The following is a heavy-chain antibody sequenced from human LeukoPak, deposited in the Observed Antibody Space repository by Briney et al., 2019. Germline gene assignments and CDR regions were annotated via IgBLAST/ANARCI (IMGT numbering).Heavy chain of an antibody. CDR1: GYTFTSYG. CDR2: IGAYSGNT. Sequence: ASVKVSCKASGYTFTSYGISWVRQAPGQGLEWMGWIGAYSGNTNYAQKFQGRVTMTTDTSTTTVYIELRSLRSDDTAVYYCARLSIFGVITHEAFDMWGQGTMVTVSS. CDR3: ARLSIFGVITHEAFDM. D-gene: IGHD3-3*01. V-gene: IGHV1-18*01. J-gene: IGHJ3*02.